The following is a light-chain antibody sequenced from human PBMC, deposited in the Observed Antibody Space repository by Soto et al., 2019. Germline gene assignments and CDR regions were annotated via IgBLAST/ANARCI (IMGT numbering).Light chain of an antibody. V-gene: IGKV3-11*01. CDR2: DAS. CDR3: QQRSNWPFR. J-gene: IGKJ3*01. CDR1: QSVSSY. Sequence: EIVLTQSPATLSLSPGERATLSCRASQSVSSYLAWYQQKPGQAPRLLIYDASNRATGIPARFSGSGSGTDFTLTISSLEPEDFAVYYCQQRSNWPFRFGPGTKVDIK.